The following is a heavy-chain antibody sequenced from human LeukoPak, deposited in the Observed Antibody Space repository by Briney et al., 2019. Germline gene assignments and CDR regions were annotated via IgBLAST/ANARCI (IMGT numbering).Heavy chain of an antibody. Sequence: SETLSLTCTVSGGSISSYYWSWIRQPPGKGLEWIGYIYYSGSTNYNPSLKSRVTISVDTSKNQFSLKLSSVTAADTAVYYCARGISSYYFDYWGQGTLVTVSS. J-gene: IGHJ4*02. D-gene: IGHD3-10*01. CDR3: ARGISSYYFDY. V-gene: IGHV4-59*01. CDR2: IYYSGST. CDR1: GGSISSYY.